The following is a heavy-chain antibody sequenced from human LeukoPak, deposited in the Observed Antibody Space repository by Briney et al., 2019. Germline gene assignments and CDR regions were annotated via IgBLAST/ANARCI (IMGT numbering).Heavy chain of an antibody. CDR2: TYYTSKWSN. V-gene: IGHV6-1*01. J-gene: IGHJ5*02. Sequence: SQTLSLTCAISGDSVSSNSASWNWFRQSPSRGFERLGRTYYTSKWSNDYAPSVRSRITIKPDTSRNQFSLQLNSVTPEDTAVYYCARDRDSDYEWGPFDPWGQGTLATVSS. D-gene: IGHD4-11*01. CDR3: ARDRDSDYEWGPFDP. CDR1: GDSVSSNSAS.